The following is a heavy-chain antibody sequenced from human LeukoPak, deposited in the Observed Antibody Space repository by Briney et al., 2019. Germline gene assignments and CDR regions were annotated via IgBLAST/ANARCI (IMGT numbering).Heavy chain of an antibody. J-gene: IGHJ4*02. Sequence: GGSLRLSCVASGITFSSYSMNWVRQAPGKGLEWVSYISSRSSTIYYADSVKGRFTISRDNAKNSLYLQMNSQRDEDTAVYYCAIRDYGGDPVFDYWGQGTLVTVSS. CDR2: ISSRSSTI. CDR3: AIRDYGGDPVFDY. CDR1: GITFSSYS. D-gene: IGHD4-23*01. V-gene: IGHV3-48*02.